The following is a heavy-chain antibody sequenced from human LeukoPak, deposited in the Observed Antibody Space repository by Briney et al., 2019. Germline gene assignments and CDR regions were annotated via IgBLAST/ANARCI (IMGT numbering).Heavy chain of an antibody. CDR2: IRYDGSNK. CDR1: GFTFSSYG. Sequence: GGSLRLSCAASGFTFSSYGMHWVRQAPGKGLEWVAFIRYDGSNKYYADSVKGRFTISRDNSKNTLYLQMNSLRAEDTAVYYCASHPVAATNYWGQGTLVTVSS. V-gene: IGHV3-30*02. D-gene: IGHD2-15*01. CDR3: ASHPVAATNY. J-gene: IGHJ4*02.